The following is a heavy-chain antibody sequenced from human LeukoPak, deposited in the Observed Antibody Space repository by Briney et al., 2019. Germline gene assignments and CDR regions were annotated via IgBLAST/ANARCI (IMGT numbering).Heavy chain of an antibody. CDR2: IYHSGST. D-gene: IGHD3-3*01. CDR1: GYSISSGYY. CDR3: ARSYYDFWSGYLYHYYYYMDV. V-gene: IGHV4-38-2*01. J-gene: IGHJ6*03. Sequence: PSETLSLTCAVSGYSISSGYYWGWIRQPPGKGLEWIGRIYHSGSTYYNPSLKRRVTISVDTSKNQFSLKLSSVTAADTAVYYCARSYYDFWSGYLYHYYYYMDVWGKGTTVTVSS.